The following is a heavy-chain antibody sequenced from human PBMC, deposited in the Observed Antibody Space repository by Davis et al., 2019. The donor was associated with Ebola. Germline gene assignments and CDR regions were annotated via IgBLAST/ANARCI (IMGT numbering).Heavy chain of an antibody. J-gene: IGHJ4*02. D-gene: IGHD5-12*01. CDR2: ISSSSSYI. V-gene: IGHV3-21*01. Sequence: GESLKISCAASGFTFSSYSMNWVRQAPGKGLEWVSSISSSSSYIYYADSVKGRFTISRDNAKNSLYLQMNSLRAEDTAVYYCARAGGSGYDFSSDYWGQGTLVTVSS. CDR3: ARAGGSGYDFSSDY. CDR1: GFTFSSYS.